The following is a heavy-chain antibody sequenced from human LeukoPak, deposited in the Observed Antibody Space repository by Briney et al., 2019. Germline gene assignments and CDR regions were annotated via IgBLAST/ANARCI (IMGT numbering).Heavy chain of an antibody. CDR1: GGTFSSYA. CDR3: ASNEVATITDY. J-gene: IGHJ4*02. V-gene: IGHV1-69*13. CDR2: IIPIFGTA. Sequence: GASVKVSCKASGGTFSSYAFSWVRQAPGQGLEWMGGIIPIFGTANYAQKFQGRVTITADGSTSTAYMELSSLRSEDTAVYYCASNEVATITDYWGQGTLVTVSS. D-gene: IGHD5-12*01.